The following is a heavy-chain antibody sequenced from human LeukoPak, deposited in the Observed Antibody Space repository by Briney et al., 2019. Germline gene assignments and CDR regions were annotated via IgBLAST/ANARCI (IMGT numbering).Heavy chain of an antibody. D-gene: IGHD6-13*01. V-gene: IGHV4-34*01. CDR2: INHSGST. CDR1: GGSFSGYY. Sequence: SETLSLTCAVYGGSFSGYYWSWIRQPPGKGLEWIGEINHSGSTNYNPSLKSRVTISVDTSKNQFSLKLSSVTAADTAVYYCARGSRLAAAALFDYWGQGTLVTVSS. CDR3: ARGSRLAAAALFDY. J-gene: IGHJ4*02.